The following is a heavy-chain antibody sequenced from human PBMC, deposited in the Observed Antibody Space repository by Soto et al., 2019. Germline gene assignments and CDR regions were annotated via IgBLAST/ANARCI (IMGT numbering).Heavy chain of an antibody. CDR2: IWYDGSNK. J-gene: IGHJ4*02. CDR3: ARDHSSSSYYFDY. D-gene: IGHD6-6*01. Sequence: GGSLRLSCAASGFTFSSYGMHWVRQAPGKGLEWVAVIWYDGSNKYYADSVKGRFTISGENSKNTLYLQMNGLRAEDTAVYYCARDHSSSSYYFDYWGQGTLVTVSS. V-gene: IGHV3-33*01. CDR1: GFTFSSYG.